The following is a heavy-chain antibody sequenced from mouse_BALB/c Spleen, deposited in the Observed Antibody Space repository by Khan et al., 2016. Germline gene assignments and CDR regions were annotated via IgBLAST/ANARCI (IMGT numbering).Heavy chain of an antibody. Sequence: QIQLVQSGPELKKPGETVKISCKASGFTFTDYSFHWVKQAPGKGLQWMGWIKTQPGEPTYADAFKGRFAFSLATSASTASVQINNLKDEDTGTYFCARRVRWDFDVWGAGTTVTVSS. CDR1: GFTFTDYS. V-gene: IGHV9-2-1*01. D-gene: IGHD2-14*01. CDR3: ARRVRWDFDV. J-gene: IGHJ1*01. CDR2: IKTQPGEP.